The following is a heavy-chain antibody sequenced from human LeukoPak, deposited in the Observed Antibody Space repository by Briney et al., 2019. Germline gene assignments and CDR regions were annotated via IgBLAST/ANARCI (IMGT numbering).Heavy chain of an antibody. CDR3: AQQLGYCSGGTSYFTY. CDR1: GFTFSSYA. D-gene: IGHD2-15*01. CDR2: ISNSGGDT. V-gene: IGHV3-23*01. J-gene: IGHJ1*01. Sequence: SGGSLRLSCAASGFTFSSYAMSWVRQAPGKGLEWVAAISNSGGDTFYSDSGKGRFTIARDNSKNTLYLQMNSLRVDDTAVYYCAQQLGYCSGGTSYFTYWGQGTLVTVSS.